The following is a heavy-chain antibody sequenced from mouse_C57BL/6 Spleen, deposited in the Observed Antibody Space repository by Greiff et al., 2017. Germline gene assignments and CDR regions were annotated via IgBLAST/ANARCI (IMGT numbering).Heavy chain of an antibody. J-gene: IGHJ4*01. CDR1: GFSLTSYG. D-gene: IGHD1-1*01. Sequence: VMLVESGPGLVAPSQSLSITCTVSGFSLTSYGVHWVRQPPGKGLEWLVVIWSDGSTTYNSALKSRLSISKDNSKSQVFLKMNSLQTDDTAMYYCARHSTTDYYAMDYWGQGTSVTVSS. V-gene: IGHV2-6-1*01. CDR2: IWSDGST. CDR3: ARHSTTDYYAMDY.